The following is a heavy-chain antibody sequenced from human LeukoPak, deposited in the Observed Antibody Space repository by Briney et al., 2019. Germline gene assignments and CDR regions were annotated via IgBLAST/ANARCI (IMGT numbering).Heavy chain of an antibody. J-gene: IGHJ4*02. Sequence: PGGSLRLSCAASGFAFSRHGIHWVRQAPGKGLEWVAFIPYDGSNKFYADSVKGRFTISRDNSKNTLYLQMNSLRAEDTAVYYCARVARGSGTPRPYYFDYWGQGTLVTVSS. V-gene: IGHV3-30*02. CDR3: ARVARGSGTPRPYYFDY. D-gene: IGHD3-10*01. CDR2: IPYDGSNK. CDR1: GFAFSRHG.